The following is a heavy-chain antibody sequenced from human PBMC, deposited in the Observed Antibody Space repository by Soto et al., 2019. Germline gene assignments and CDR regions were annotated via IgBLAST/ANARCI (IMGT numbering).Heavy chain of an antibody. J-gene: IGHJ4*02. CDR1: GYTFTSYD. D-gene: IGHD6-19*01. V-gene: IGHV1-8*01. CDR3: ASKYTSVDADLVAYAY. CDR2: MNPNSGNT. Sequence: GASVKVSCKASGYTFTSYDINWVRQATGQGLEWMGWMNPNSGNTGYAQKFQGRVTMTRNTSISTAYMELSSLRSEDTAMYYCASKYTSVDADLVAYAYWGQGTLVTVSA.